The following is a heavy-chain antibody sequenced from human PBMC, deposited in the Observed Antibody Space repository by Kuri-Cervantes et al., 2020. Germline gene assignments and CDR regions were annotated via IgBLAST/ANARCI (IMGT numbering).Heavy chain of an antibody. CDR2: ISYDGSNK. Sequence: GESLKISCAASGFTFSSYAMHWVRQAPGKGLEWVAVISYDGSNKYYADSVKGRFTISRDNSKNTLYLQMNNLKSEDTAMYYCARVMQLQRPIWGQGALVTVSS. J-gene: IGHJ4*02. CDR3: ARVMQLQRPI. V-gene: IGHV3-30*04. CDR1: GFTFSSYA. D-gene: IGHD1-1*01.